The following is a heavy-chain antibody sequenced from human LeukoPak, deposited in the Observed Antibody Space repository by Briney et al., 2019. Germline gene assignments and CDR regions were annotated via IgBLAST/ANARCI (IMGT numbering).Heavy chain of an antibody. CDR2: ISSRGNTQ. J-gene: IGHJ3*01. D-gene: IGHD3-10*01. Sequence: GGCLRLSCAASGITFSAYSMNWVRQAPGKGLDWISYISSRGNTQNYADSVKGRFTISRDNAKNSVFLQMDSLRDEDTSVYYCASKIGLNAFDVWGQGTVVTVSS. V-gene: IGHV3-48*02. CDR3: ASKIGLNAFDV. CDR1: GITFSAYS.